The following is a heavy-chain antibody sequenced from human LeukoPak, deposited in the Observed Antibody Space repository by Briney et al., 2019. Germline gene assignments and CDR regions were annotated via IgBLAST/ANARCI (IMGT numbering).Heavy chain of an antibody. D-gene: IGHD3-10*01. CDR2: IWYDGSNK. Sequence: GGSLRLFCTAWGFTFSSYGLQWVRQAPGKGLEWVAVIWYDGSNKYYADSVKGRFTISRDNSKNTLHLQMNSLRAEDTAVYYCARGGWYGSGSYGYFVYWGQGTLVTVSS. V-gene: IGHV3-33*01. J-gene: IGHJ4*02. CDR3: ARGGWYGSGSYGYFVY. CDR1: GFTFSSYG.